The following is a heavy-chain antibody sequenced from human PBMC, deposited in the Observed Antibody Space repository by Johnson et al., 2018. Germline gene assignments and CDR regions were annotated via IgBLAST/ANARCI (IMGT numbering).Heavy chain of an antibody. D-gene: IGHD3-10*01. V-gene: IGHV3-7*01. CDR2: IKQDGTDK. CDR3: ARSSGDDPLDY. J-gene: IGHJ4*02. CDR1: GFSFNSYW. Sequence: VQLVESGGGLVQPGGSLRLSCAASGFSFNSYWMSWVRPAPGKGLEWVANIKQDGTDKYYVDSVKGRITISRDNAKNSLYLQMNSLRAEDKAGYYCARSSGDDPLDYWGQGTLVTVSS.